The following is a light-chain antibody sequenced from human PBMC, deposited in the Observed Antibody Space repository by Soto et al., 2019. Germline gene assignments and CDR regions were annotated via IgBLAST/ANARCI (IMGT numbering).Light chain of an antibody. Sequence: MTMSPPAVSVSTRDRATRCCRASQSVRTNLAWYQQKPGQTPRLIIYGAATRAADIPARFSGSGSGTEFTPTISSLLQEDFGIYYCQQYNNWTPITFSQGRRLEVK. V-gene: IGKV3-15*01. CDR3: QQYNNWTPIT. CDR2: GAA. CDR1: QSVRTN. J-gene: IGKJ5*01.